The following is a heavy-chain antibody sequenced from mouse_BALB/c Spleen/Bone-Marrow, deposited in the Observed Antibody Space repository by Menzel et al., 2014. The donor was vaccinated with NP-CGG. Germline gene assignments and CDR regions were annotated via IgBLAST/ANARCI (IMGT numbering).Heavy chain of an antibody. D-gene: IGHD2-2*01. J-gene: IGHJ2*01. CDR1: GFTFTDYY. CDR3: AGDGYAEY. CDR2: IRNKANGYTT. V-gene: IGHV7-3*02. Sequence: EVMLVESGGGLVQPGGSLRLSCATSGFTFTDYYMSWVRQPPGKALEWLGFIRNKANGYTTEYSASVKGRFTISRDNSQSILYLQMNPLRDEDSATYYCAGDGYAEYWGQGTTLTVSS.